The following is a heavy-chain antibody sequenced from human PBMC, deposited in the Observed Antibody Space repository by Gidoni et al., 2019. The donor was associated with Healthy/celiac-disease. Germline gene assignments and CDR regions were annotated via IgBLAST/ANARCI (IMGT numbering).Heavy chain of an antibody. J-gene: IGHJ4*02. CDR3: ARGGPYGDYWGY. D-gene: IGHD4-17*01. CDR2: IIPILGIA. V-gene: IGHV1-69*02. CDR1: GGTFSSYT. Sequence: QVQLVQSGAEVEKPGSSLTVSCKASGGTFSSYTISWVRQAPGEGLEWMGRIIPILGIANYAQKFQGRVTINADKSTSTAYMELSSLRSEDTAVYYCARGGPYGDYWGYWGQGTLVTVSS.